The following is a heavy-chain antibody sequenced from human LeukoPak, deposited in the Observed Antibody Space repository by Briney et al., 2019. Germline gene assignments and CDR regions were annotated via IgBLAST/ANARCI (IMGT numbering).Heavy chain of an antibody. D-gene: IGHD3-22*01. CDR2: INHSGST. CDR3: ARGRSEYYYDSSGYYLDY. V-gene: IGHV4-34*01. J-gene: IGHJ4*02. CDR1: GGSFSGYY. Sequence: SETLSLTCAVYGGSFSGYYWSWIRQPPGKGLEWIGEINHSGSTNYNPSLKSRVTISVGTSKNQFSLKLSSVTAADTAVYYCARGRSEYYYDSSGYYLDYWGQGTLVTVSS.